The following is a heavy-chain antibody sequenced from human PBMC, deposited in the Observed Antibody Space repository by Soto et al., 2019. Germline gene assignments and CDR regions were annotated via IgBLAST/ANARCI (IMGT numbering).Heavy chain of an antibody. J-gene: IGHJ4*02. D-gene: IGHD4-17*01. CDR3: ATMGTPVTGLYYFDY. CDR2: ISYSGTT. CDR1: GGSISSGNYY. V-gene: IGHV4-30-4*01. Sequence: QVQLQESGPGLVKPSQTLSLTCTVSGGSISSGNYYWSWIRQPPGKGLEWIGFISYSGTTHYSASLRGRGSISVDTSKNQFSLDLSSVTAADTAVYYCATMGTPVTGLYYFDYWGQGTLVTVSS.